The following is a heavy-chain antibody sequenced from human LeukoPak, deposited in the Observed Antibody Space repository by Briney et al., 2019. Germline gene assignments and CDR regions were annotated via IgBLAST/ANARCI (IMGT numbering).Heavy chain of an antibody. J-gene: IGHJ4*02. D-gene: IGHD2-15*01. CDR3: ARRASGGWSPFYY. V-gene: IGHV3-21*01. CDR1: GFTFSSYS. Sequence: GGSLRLSCAASGFTFSSYSMNWVRQAPGKGLEWVSSISSSSSSYIYYADSVKGRFTISRDNAKNSLYLQMNSLRAEDTAVYYCARRASGGWSPFYYWGQGTLVTVSS. CDR2: ISSSSSSYI.